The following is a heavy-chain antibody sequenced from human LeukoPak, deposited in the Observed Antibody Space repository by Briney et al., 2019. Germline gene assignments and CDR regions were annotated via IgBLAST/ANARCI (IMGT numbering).Heavy chain of an antibody. CDR1: GFTVSSSY. CDR3: ARDLEAANTYYFDY. CDR2: ISSAGTT. Sequence: GGSLRLSCAASGFTVSSSYMSWVRQAPGKGLEGVSIISSAGTTYYADSVKGRFTISRDNSKNTVCLQVNSLRDEDTAVYYCARDLEAANTYYFDYWGQGTMVTVSS. D-gene: IGHD6-13*01. V-gene: IGHV3-66*01. J-gene: IGHJ4*02.